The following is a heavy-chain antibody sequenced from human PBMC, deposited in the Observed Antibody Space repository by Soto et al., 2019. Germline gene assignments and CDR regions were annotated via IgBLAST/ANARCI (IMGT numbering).Heavy chain of an antibody. D-gene: IGHD2-2*01. CDR2: IFHSGST. CDR3: ARDQGNTNWYFDL. V-gene: IGHV4-30-4*01. CDR1: GFYISSGDYY. Sequence: SETLSLTCTVSGFYISSGDYYWTWIRQPPGKGLEWIGYIFHSGSTYYNPSLKSRITISVDTSKNQFSLNLSSVTAADTAVYYCARDQGNTNWYFDLWGRGTLVTVSS. J-gene: IGHJ2*01.